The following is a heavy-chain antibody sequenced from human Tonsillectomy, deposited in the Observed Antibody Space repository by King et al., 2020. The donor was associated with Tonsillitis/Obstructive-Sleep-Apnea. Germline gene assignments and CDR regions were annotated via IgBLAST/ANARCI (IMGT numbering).Heavy chain of an antibody. J-gene: IGHJ6*03. CDR3: ARSVATIDYYYYHYMDV. CDR2: IIPIFGTA. V-gene: IGHV1-69*01. D-gene: IGHD5-12*01. Sequence: VQLVESGAEVKKPGSSVKLSCKASGGTFSSYDISWVRQAPGHGLEWMGGIIPIFGTANYAQKFQGRVTITADESTSTAYMELSSLRSEDTAVYYCARSVATIDYYYYHYMDVWGKGTTVTVSS. CDR1: GGTFSSYD.